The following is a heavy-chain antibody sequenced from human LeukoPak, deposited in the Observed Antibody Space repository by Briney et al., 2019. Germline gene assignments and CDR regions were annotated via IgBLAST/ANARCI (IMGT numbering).Heavy chain of an antibody. CDR3: ARAGGGEGPYFDY. J-gene: IGHJ4*02. CDR1: GFTFSSYG. CDR2: ISYDGSNK. V-gene: IGHV3-30*03. D-gene: IGHD3-10*01. Sequence: GGSLRLSCAASGFTFSSYGMHWVRQAPGKGLEWVAVISYDGSNKYYADSVKGRFTISRDNSKNTLYLQMNSLRAEDTAVYYCARAGGGEGPYFDYWGQGTLVTVSS.